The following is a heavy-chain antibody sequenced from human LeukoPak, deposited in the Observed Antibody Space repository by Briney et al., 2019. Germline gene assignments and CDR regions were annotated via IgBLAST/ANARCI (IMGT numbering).Heavy chain of an antibody. Sequence: GGSLRLSCAASGFIFSTFALDWVRQAPGKGLEWVAGVSSDGSKTFYEDSVKGRFSISRDNSNNTLYLQLYSLRVEDTAVYYCAKGSGSYDYFDSWGQGALVSVS. V-gene: IGHV3-30*18. D-gene: IGHD1-26*01. CDR2: VSSDGSKT. CDR3: AKGSGSYDYFDS. CDR1: GFIFSTFA. J-gene: IGHJ4*02.